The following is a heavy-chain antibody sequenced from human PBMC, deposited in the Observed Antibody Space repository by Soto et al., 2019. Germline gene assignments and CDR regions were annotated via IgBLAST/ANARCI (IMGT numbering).Heavy chain of an antibody. J-gene: IGHJ4*02. D-gene: IGHD3-22*01. V-gene: IGHV4-4*07. CDR3: ARDSSGYSYFDY. Sequence: PSETLSLTCTVSGGSISSYYWSRIRQPAGKGLERIGRIYTSGSTNYNPSLKSRVTMSVDTSKNQFSLKLSSVTAADTAVYYCARDSSGYSYFDYWGQGTLVTVSS. CDR1: GGSISSYY. CDR2: IYTSGST.